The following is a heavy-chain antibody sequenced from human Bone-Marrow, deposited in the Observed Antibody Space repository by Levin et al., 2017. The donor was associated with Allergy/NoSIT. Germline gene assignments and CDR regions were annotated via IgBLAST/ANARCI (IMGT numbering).Heavy chain of an antibody. J-gene: IGHJ4*02. CDR1: GYTFTAYF. D-gene: IGHD3-10*01. CDR2: ISPNRGYI. V-gene: IGHV1-2*07. Sequence: GESLKISCKASGYTFTAYFIHWVRQAPGQGLEWMGWISPNRGYINYADNFQDRVTMTRDTSTSTAYLELTMLRSDDTAVYYCARDPRVTMVRGVKTHFDYWGQGTLVTVSS. CDR3: ARDPRVTMVRGVKTHFDY.